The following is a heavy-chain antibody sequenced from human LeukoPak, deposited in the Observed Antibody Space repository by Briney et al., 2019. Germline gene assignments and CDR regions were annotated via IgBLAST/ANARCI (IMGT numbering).Heavy chain of an antibody. CDR3: ARDQKVRRFLEWLSSNYYYYYYMDV. CDR2: INPNSGGT. D-gene: IGHD3-3*01. Sequence: ASVKVSCKASGYTFTGYYMHWVRQAPGQGLEWMGWINPNSGGTNYAQKFQGRVTMTRDTSISTAYMELSRLRSDDTAVYYCARDQKVRRFLEWLSSNYYYYYYMDVWRKGTTVTVSS. CDR1: GYTFTGYY. V-gene: IGHV1-2*02. J-gene: IGHJ6*03.